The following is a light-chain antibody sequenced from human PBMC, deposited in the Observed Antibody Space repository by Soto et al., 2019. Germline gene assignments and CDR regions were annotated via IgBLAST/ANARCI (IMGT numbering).Light chain of an antibody. V-gene: IGKV3-15*01. J-gene: IGKJ2*01. CDR3: QQYNNLPPDT. Sequence: EIILTQSPASLSVSPGERATLSCRASQSVNNNLAWYQQKPGQAPRLLIYGASTRATGIPGRVRGSGSGTEFTLTIPSLQSEDFAVYFCQQYNNLPPDTFGQGTKLEIK. CDR2: GAS. CDR1: QSVNNN.